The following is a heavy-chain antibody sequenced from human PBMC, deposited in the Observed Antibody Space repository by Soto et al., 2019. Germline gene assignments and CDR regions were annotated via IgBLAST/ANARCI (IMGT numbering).Heavy chain of an antibody. Sequence: GGSLRLSCAASGFTFSSYGMYWVRQAPGKGLEWVAVIWYDGSNKYYADSVKGRFTISRDNSKNTLYLQMNSLRAEDTAAYYCARGLRGGATALNAFDIWGQGTMVTVSS. CDR3: ARGLRGGATALNAFDI. D-gene: IGHD1-26*01. V-gene: IGHV3-33*01. CDR2: IWYDGSNK. J-gene: IGHJ3*02. CDR1: GFTFSSYG.